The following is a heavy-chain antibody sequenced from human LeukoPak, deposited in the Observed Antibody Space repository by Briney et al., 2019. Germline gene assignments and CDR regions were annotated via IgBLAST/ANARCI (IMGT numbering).Heavy chain of an antibody. CDR3: ARDFSRGVDY. D-gene: IGHD2-2*01. CDR1: GYTFTNYA. J-gene: IGHJ4*02. Sequence: ASVKVSCKASGYTFTNYAISWVRQAPGQGLEWMGWINGNSGATNYARNFQDRVTLTRDTSISTVYMELSRLRIDDTAVYYCARDFSRGVDYWGQGTLVTVSS. CDR2: INGNSGAT. V-gene: IGHV1-2*02.